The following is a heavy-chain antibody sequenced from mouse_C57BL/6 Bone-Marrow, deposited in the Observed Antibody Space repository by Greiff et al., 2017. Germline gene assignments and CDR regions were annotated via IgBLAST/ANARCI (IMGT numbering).Heavy chain of an antibody. V-gene: IGHV5-4*03. D-gene: IGHD1-1*01. CDR3: ARTTVNYFDY. Sequence: EVMLVESGGGLVKPGGSLKLSCAASGFTFSSYAMSWVRQTPEKRLEWVATISDGGSYTYYPDNVKGRFTIARDNAKNNLYLQMSHLKSEDTAMYYCARTTVNYFDYWGQGTTLTVSS. CDR1: GFTFSSYA. CDR2: ISDGGSYT. J-gene: IGHJ2*01.